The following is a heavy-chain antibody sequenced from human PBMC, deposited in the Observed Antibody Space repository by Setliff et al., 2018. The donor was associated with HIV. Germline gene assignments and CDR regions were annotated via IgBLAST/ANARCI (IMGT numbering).Heavy chain of an antibody. Sequence: PGGSLRLSCSASGFRFSDHYMCWVRQAPGKGLEWLAYIRSSGSYTNYAHSVKGRFTISRDNAKNSLYLQMNSLRPEDTAVYYCARDRFRGGVGTGLAEYWGQGTVVTVSS. V-gene: IGHV3-11*05. CDR3: ARDRFRGGVGTGLAEY. CDR2: IRSSGSYT. CDR1: GFRFSDHY. J-gene: IGHJ4*02. D-gene: IGHD3-16*01.